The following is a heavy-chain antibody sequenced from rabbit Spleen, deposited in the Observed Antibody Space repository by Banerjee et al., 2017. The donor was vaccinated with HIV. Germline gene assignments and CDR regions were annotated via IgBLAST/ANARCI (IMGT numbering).Heavy chain of an antibody. CDR3: ARAPDSGYWAVALDL. CDR2: IYAGDGST. D-gene: IGHD1-1*01. Sequence: QSLEESGGGLVKPGGTLTLTCKASGFSLFYYWMCWVRQAPGKGLDLIGCIYAGDGSTDYTNWVNGRFTISKTSSTTVTLQVTSLTTADTATYFCARAPDSGYWAVALDLWGPGTLVTVS. CDR1: GFSLFYYW. V-gene: IGHV1S40*01. J-gene: IGHJ4*01.